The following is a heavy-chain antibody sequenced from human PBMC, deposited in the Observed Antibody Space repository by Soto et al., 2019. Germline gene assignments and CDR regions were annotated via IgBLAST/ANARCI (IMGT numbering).Heavy chain of an antibody. CDR3: ARDPRGLETGTTAY. J-gene: IGHJ4*02. V-gene: IGHV1-69*08. D-gene: IGHD1-1*01. Sequence: QVQLVQSGAEVKQPGSSVKVSCKASGGTFSSYTISWVRQAPGQGLEWMGRIIPILGIANYAQKFQGRVTITADKXXSTAYMELSSLRSEDTAVYYCARDPRGLETGTTAYWGQGTLVTVSS. CDR2: IIPILGIA. CDR1: GGTFSSYT.